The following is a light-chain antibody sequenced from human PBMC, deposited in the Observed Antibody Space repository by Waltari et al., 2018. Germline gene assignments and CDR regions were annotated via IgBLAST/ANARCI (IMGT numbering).Light chain of an antibody. J-gene: IGKJ1*01. CDR1: QGISSY. Sequence: IQMSQSPSSLSASVGDRVTITCRASQGISSYLNWYQQKPGKAPKLLIYYANSLASGVPSRFSGSGSGTEFTLTSSSLQPEDFATYYCQQGNSYPRTFGQGTKVEIK. CDR2: YAN. V-gene: IGKV1-13*02. CDR3: QQGNSYPRT.